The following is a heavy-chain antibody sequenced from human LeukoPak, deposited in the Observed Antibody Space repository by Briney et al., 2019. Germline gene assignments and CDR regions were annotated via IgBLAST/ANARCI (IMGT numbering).Heavy chain of an antibody. CDR3: ARGLSGYASSLGY. J-gene: IGHJ4*02. CDR2: INSDGSST. V-gene: IGHV3-74*01. CDR1: GFTFSSYW. D-gene: IGHD6-6*01. Sequence: AGGSLRLSCAASGFTFSSYWMHWVRQAPGKGLVWVSRINSDGSSTSYADSVRGRFSISRDNAKNTVYLQMNSLRAEDTAVYYCARGLSGYASSLGYWGQGTLVTVSA.